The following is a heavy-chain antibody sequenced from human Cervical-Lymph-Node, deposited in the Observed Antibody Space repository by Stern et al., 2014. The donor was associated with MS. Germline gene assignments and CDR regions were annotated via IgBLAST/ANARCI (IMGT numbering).Heavy chain of an antibody. CDR1: GVSITSSSFY. D-gene: IGHD3-22*01. CDR2: IYVRGHT. V-gene: IGHV4-61*02. J-gene: IGHJ4*02. CDR3: ARQAGYYDNSAYYNY. Sequence: QLQLQESGPGLVKPSQTLSLTCTVSGVSITSSSFYWTWIRQPAGKGLEWIGRIYVRGHTHYNPSLKGRVTMSLDASKNQFSLELTSVTADDTAVYYCARQAGYYDNSAYYNYWGQGTLVTVSS.